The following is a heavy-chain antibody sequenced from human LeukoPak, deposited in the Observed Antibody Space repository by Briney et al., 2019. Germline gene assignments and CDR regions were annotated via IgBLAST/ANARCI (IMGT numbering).Heavy chain of an antibody. CDR1: GFTFSSYA. CDR2: ISGSGGST. J-gene: IGHJ4*02. V-gene: IGHV3-23*01. D-gene: IGHD5-18*01. Sequence: GRSLRLSCAASGFTFSSYAMSWVRQAPGKGLEWVSAISGSGGSTYYADSVKGRFTISRDNSKNTLYLQMNSLRAEDTAVYYCAKPHRGYSYGYTHYFDYWGQGTLVTVSS. CDR3: AKPHRGYSYGYTHYFDY.